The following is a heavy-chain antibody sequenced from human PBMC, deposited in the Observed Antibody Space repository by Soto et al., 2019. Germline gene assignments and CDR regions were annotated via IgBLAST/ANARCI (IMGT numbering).Heavy chain of an antibody. J-gene: IGHJ4*02. CDR3: ARLVAITASGNYFDY. D-gene: IGHD6-13*01. V-gene: IGHV2-70*01. CDR1: GFSLTTRGLS. Sequence: SGPTLVNPTQTLTLTCAFSGFSLTTRGLSVAWIRQPPGKAPEWLALVDWDDDKFYTTFLRARLTISKDTSKDQVVLTMTNVDPLDTGTYYCARLVAITASGNYFDYWGQGILVTVSS. CDR2: VDWDDDK.